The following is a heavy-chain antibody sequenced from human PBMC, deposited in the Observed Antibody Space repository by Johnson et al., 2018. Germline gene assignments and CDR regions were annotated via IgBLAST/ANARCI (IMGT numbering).Heavy chain of an antibody. V-gene: IGHV5-51*01. CDR3: ARSKRGSYPPGAFDI. D-gene: IGHD1-26*01. Sequence: VQLVQSGAEVKKPGESLKISCKGSGYSFTSYWIGWVRQMTGKGLEWMGIIYPGDSDTSYSPSFQGQVTISADKSITTAYLQCTSLKASDTAMSSCARSKRGSYPPGAFDIWCQGTMVTVSS. J-gene: IGHJ3*02. CDR2: IYPGDSDT. CDR1: GYSFTSYW.